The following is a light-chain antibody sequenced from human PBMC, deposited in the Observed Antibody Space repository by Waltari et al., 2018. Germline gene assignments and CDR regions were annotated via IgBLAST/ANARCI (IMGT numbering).Light chain of an antibody. Sequence: DIQMTQSPSSLSASGGDTVTITCRASQGISSYLNWFQQKPGKAPKLLIYAATTLQSWVPSRFSGSGSGTEFTLTISSLQPEDFAAYYCLQHNSYPYSFGQGTKVEIK. CDR1: QGISSY. CDR3: LQHNSYPYS. V-gene: IGKV1-17*01. J-gene: IGKJ2*03. CDR2: AAT.